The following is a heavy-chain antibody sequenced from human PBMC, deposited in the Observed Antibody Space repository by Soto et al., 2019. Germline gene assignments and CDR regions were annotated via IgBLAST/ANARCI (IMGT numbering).Heavy chain of an antibody. D-gene: IGHD3-10*01. V-gene: IGHV1-18*04. CDR1: GYIFTTYT. J-gene: IGHJ6*02. Sequence: SCKASGYIFTTYTISWVRQAPGQGLEWMGWISGNNGNTNYAQKLQGRVTMTTDTSASTAYMEVRSLRSDDTAIYFCARQKGINNYYGMDVWGQGTTVTVSS. CDR2: ISGNNGNT. CDR3: ARQKGINNYYGMDV.